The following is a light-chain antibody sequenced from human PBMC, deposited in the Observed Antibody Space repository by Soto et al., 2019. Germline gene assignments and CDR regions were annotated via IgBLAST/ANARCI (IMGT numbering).Light chain of an antibody. CDR3: CSYTNRATYV. V-gene: IGLV2-14*01. CDR1: SRDIGAYNL. Sequence: QSVLTQPASVSGSPGQSITISCSGTSRDIGAYNLVSWYQQPPGKAPKLLIYEVRNRPSGISYRFSGSKSGTTASLTISSLLPEDEAEYHCCSYTNRATYVFGTGTKVTVL. J-gene: IGLJ1*01. CDR2: EVR.